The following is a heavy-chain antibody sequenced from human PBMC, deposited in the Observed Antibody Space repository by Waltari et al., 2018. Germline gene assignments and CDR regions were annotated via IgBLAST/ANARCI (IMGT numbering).Heavy chain of an antibody. CDR2: ISSSGGTS. D-gene: IGHD1-26*01. Sequence: RVESGGGLVQPGGSLRLSCAASGFTFSSYERNWVRQSPGKGLQGVSYISSSGGTSFYADSVKGRFTISRDNAKNSLYLQRNSLRADDTAVYYCARVAGGATDGVYWGQGTLVTVSS. CDR3: ARVAGGATDGVY. J-gene: IGHJ4*02. V-gene: IGHV3-48*03. CDR1: GFTFSSYE.